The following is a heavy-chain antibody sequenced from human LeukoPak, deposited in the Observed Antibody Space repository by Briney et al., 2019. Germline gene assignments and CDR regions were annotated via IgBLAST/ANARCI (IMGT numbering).Heavy chain of an antibody. D-gene: IGHD6-19*01. CDR1: GYTFTTYD. CDR3: ARVAGSIDY. J-gene: IGHJ4*02. V-gene: IGHV1-8*03. CDR2: TNPNSGHT. Sequence: ASVKVSCKASGYTFTTYDINWVRQATGQGLEWMGWTNPNSGHTGYAQKFQGRLTITRDTSISTAYMELSSLRSEDTAVYYCARVAGSIDYWGQGTLVTVSS.